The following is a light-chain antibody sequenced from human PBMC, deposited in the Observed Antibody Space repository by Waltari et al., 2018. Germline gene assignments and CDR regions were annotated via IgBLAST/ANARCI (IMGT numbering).Light chain of an antibody. CDR2: GAS. CDR3: QQYGSSPGT. Sequence: EIALTQSPGTLSLSPGERATLSCRASQSVSSSYLAWYQQKPGQAARLLIYGASSRATGIPDRFSGSGSGTDCSLTISRLEPEDFAVYYCQQYGSSPGTFGQGTKVEIK. CDR1: QSVSSSY. J-gene: IGKJ1*01. V-gene: IGKV3-20*01.